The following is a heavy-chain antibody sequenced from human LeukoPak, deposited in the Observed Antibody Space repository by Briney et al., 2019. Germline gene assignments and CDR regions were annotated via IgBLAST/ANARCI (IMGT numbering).Heavy chain of an antibody. V-gene: IGHV3-23*01. CDR2: ISGVNT. Sequence: GGSLRLSCATSGFAFSNYAMSWLRQAPGKGLEWVSGISGVNTYYADSVKGRFTISRDNSKNVLCVQMNRLRVEDTAVYFCAKDVCTSPRCLLYSDSWGQGTMVTVSS. CDR1: GFAFSNYA. CDR3: AKDVCTSPRCLLYSDS. J-gene: IGHJ3*01. D-gene: IGHD2-8*01.